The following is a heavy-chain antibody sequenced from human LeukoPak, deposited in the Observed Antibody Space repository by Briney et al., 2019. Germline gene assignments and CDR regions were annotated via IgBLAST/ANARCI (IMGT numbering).Heavy chain of an antibody. V-gene: IGHV3-49*03. Sequence: GGSLRPSCTASGFTFGDYAMSWIRQAPGKGLEWVGFIRSRAYGETADYAASVKGRFTISRDDSKAIAYLQMNSLKTEDTAVYHCTRDRGAYNLYDYWGQGTLVTVSS. CDR2: IRSRAYGETA. J-gene: IGHJ4*02. D-gene: IGHD1-1*01. CDR3: TRDRGAYNLYDY. CDR1: GFTFGDYA.